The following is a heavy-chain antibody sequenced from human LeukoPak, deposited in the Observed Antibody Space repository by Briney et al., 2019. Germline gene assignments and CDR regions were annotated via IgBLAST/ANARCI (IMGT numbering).Heavy chain of an antibody. J-gene: IGHJ4*02. CDR1: GFTFSNYW. CDR3: VRQQEVPH. CDR2: IKEDGSQK. Sequence: GGSLRLSCVASGFTFSNYWMSWVPQAPGKGLEWVANIKEDGSQKDYVDSVKGRFTISRDNAKNSVYLQMNSLRVEDTAVYYCVRQQEVPHWGQGTRVTVSS. V-gene: IGHV3-7*01. D-gene: IGHD6-13*01.